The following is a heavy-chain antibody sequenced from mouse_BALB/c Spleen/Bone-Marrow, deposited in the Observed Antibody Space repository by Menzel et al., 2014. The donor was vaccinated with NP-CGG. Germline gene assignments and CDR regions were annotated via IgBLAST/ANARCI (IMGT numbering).Heavy chain of an antibody. D-gene: IGHD1-1*01. Sequence: VKLVESGPGLVAPSQSLSITCTVSGFSLTSYVVHWVRQPPGKALEWLGVIWAGGSTNYNSALMSRLSISKDNSKSQVFLKMNSLQTDDTAMYYCARGSYYEGAMDYWGQGASVTVSS. CDR2: IWAGGST. V-gene: IGHV2-9*02. CDR1: GFSLTSYV. CDR3: ARGSYYEGAMDY. J-gene: IGHJ4*01.